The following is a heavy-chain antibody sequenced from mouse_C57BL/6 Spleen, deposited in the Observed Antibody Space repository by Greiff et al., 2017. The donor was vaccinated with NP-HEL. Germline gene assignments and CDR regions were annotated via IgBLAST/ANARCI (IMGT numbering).Heavy chain of an antibody. J-gene: IGHJ4*01. Sequence: EVQRVESGGGLVKPGGSLKLSCAASGFTFSSYAMSWVRQTPEKRLEWVATISDGGSYTYYPDNVKGRFTISRDNAKNNLYLQMSHLKSEDTAMYYCARDDRYYAMDYWGQGTSVTVSS. CDR3: ARDDRYYAMDY. V-gene: IGHV5-4*01. CDR2: ISDGGSYT. CDR1: GFTFSSYA.